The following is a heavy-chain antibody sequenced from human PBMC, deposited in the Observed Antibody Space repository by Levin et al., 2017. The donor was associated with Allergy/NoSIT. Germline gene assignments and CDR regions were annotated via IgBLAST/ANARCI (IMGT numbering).Heavy chain of an antibody. V-gene: IGHV3-74*01. D-gene: IGHD3-16*01. Sequence: GGSLRLSCAASGFTFSTYWMHWVRQAPGKGLVWVSRINSDGSSTSYADSVKGRLTISRDNAKNTLYLQMISLTAEDTAVYYCAPLGGDILRSWGQGTLVTVSS. CDR2: INSDGSST. CDR3: APLGGDILRS. CDR1: GFTFSTYW. J-gene: IGHJ4*02.